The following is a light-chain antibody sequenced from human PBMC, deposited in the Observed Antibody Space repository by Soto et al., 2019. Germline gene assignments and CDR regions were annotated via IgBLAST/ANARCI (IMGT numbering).Light chain of an antibody. J-gene: IGLJ3*02. V-gene: IGLV4-69*01. CDR1: SGHSSYT. Sequence: QLVLTQSPSASASLGASVKLTCTLSSGHSSYTIAWHQQQPEKGPRYWMTLNSDGSHSKGDGIPDRFSGSSSGAERYLSISSLQSEDEADYYCQTWGTGIEVFGGGTKVTVL. CDR2: LNSDGSH. CDR3: QTWGTGIEV.